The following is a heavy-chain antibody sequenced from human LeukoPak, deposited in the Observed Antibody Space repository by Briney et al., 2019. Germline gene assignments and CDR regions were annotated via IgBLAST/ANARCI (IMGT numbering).Heavy chain of an antibody. D-gene: IGHD5-12*01. J-gene: IGHJ4*02. CDR1: GFAVRSNY. CDR2: IYSDGGT. V-gene: IGHV3-53*01. Sequence: GGSLRLSCAASGFAVRSNYMSWVRQAPGKGLEWVSVIYSDGGTYYADSVKGRFTISRDNSKNTVYLQMTSLRAEDTAVYYCAKGDVATIIDYFDYWGQGTLVTVSS. CDR3: AKGDVATIIDYFDY.